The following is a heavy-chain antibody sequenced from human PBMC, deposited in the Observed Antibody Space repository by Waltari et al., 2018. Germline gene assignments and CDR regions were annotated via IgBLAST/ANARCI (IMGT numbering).Heavy chain of an antibody. J-gene: IGHJ4*02. D-gene: IGHD6-19*01. CDR3: AGHVSEGGQWQPSPIDC. CDR2: IYYSGST. V-gene: IGHV4-39*01. CDR1: GGSISSSSYY. Sequence: QLQLQESGPGLVKPSETLSLTCPVSGGSISSSSYYWGWIRQPPGKGLEWIGSIYYSGSTYYNPYLKGRVTVAVDTSKNQFSLKLSSVTAADAAVYCCAGHVSEGGQWQPSPIDCWGQGTLVTVAS.